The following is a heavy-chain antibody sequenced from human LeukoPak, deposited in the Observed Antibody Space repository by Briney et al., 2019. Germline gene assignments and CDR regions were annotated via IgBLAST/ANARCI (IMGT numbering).Heavy chain of an antibody. J-gene: IGHJ4*02. CDR3: ARDHYYGSGSYYDPDY. V-gene: IGHV4-59*01. D-gene: IGHD3-10*01. CDR1: GASISSYY. CDR2: IYNSAKT. Sequence: PSETLSLTCTVSGASISSYYWSWIRQTPGKGLEWIGYIYNSAKTDYNPSLKSRVTISVDTSKSQFSLNLYSVTAADSAVYYCARDHYYGSGSYYDPDYWGQGTLVTVSS.